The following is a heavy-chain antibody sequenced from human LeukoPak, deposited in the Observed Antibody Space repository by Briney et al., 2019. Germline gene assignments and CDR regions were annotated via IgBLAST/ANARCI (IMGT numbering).Heavy chain of an antibody. CDR3: ARGGDYGASDY. CDR2: INPNSGGT. D-gene: IGHD4-17*01. J-gene: IGHJ4*02. V-gene: IGHV1-2*02. CDR1: GGTFSSYA. Sequence: ASVKVSCKASGGTFSSYAISWVRQAPGQGLEWMGWINPNSGGTNYAQKFQGRVTMTRDTSISTAYMELSRLRSDDTAVYYCARGGDYGASDYWGQGTLVTVSS.